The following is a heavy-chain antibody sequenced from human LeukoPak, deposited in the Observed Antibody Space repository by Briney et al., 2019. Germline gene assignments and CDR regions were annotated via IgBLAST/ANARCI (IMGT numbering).Heavy chain of an antibody. CDR1: GGSISSYY. CDR3: ARHRSCDFWRPQAETNWFDP. V-gene: IGHV4-59*08. Sequence: SETLSLTCTVSGGSISSYYWSWIRQPPGKGLEWIGDIYYSGSTNYNPSLKSRVTISVDTSKNQFSLKLSSVTAADTAVYYCARHRSCDFWRPQAETNWFDPWGQGTLVTVSS. J-gene: IGHJ5*02. CDR2: IYYSGST. D-gene: IGHD3-3*01.